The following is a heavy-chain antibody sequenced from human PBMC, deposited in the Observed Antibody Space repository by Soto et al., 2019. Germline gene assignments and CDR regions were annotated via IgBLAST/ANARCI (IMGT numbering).Heavy chain of an antibody. D-gene: IGHD2-2*01. CDR2: IYTSGST. Sequence: PSETLSLTCAVSGGSISSYYWSWIRQPAGKGLEWIGRIYTSGSTNYNPSLKSRVTMSVDTSKNQFSLKLSSVTAADTAVYYCARVNIVVVPAAPVGAFDIWGQGTMVTVSS. CDR1: GGSISSYY. J-gene: IGHJ3*02. CDR3: ARVNIVVVPAAPVGAFDI. V-gene: IGHV4-4*07.